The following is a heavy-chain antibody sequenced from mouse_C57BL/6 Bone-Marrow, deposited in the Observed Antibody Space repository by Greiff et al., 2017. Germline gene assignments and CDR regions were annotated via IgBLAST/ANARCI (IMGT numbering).Heavy chain of an antibody. Sequence: QVQLQQPGAELVKPGASVKLSCKASGYTFTSYWMHWVKQRPGRGLEWIGRIDPNSGGTKYNEKFKSKATLTVDKPSSTAYMQLSSLTSEDSAVYYCARCDIIGYGYYPYAMDYWGQGTSVTVSS. CDR1: GYTFTSYW. CDR3: ARCDIIGYGYYPYAMDY. V-gene: IGHV1-72*01. J-gene: IGHJ4*01. CDR2: IDPNSGGT. D-gene: IGHD2-3*01.